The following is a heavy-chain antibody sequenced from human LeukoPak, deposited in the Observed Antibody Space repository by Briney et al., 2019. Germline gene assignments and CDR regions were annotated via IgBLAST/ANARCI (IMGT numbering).Heavy chain of an antibody. V-gene: IGHV4-59*01. CDR1: GGSISSYY. CDR2: IYYSGST. CDR3: ARSSGWFDY. D-gene: IGHD6-19*01. Sequence: SETLSLTCTVSGGSISSYYWSWIRQPPGKGLEWIGYIYYSGSTNYNPSLKSRVTISVDTSKNQFSLKLSSVTAADTAVYYCARSSGWFDYWGQGTLVTVSS. J-gene: IGHJ4*02.